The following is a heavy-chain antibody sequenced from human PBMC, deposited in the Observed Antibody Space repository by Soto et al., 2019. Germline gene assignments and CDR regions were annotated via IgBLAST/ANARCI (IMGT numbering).Heavy chain of an antibody. J-gene: IGHJ4*02. Sequence: ASVKVSCKASGYTFTSYDINWVRQAPGQGLEWMGWISAYNGNTNYAQKLQGRVTMTTDTSTSTAYMELRSLRSDDTAVYYCARVEPSGWYDYGGQGTLVTVSS. D-gene: IGHD6-19*01. CDR3: ARVEPSGWYDY. CDR2: ISAYNGNT. V-gene: IGHV1-18*01. CDR1: GYTFTSYD.